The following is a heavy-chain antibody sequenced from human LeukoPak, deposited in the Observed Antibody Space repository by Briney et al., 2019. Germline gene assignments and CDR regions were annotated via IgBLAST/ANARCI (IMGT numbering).Heavy chain of an antibody. CDR3: ARSPHYNYPTYYYYYYGMDV. CDR1: GYSFTSYW. J-gene: IGHJ6*02. V-gene: IGHV5-51*01. CDR2: IYPGDSDT. Sequence: GESLKISCKGSGYSFTSYWIGWVRQMPGKGLEWMGIIYPGDSDTRYSPSFQGQVTISADKSISTAYLQWSSLKASDTAMYYCARSPHYNYPTYYYYYYGMDVWGQGTTVTVSS. D-gene: IGHD5-12*01.